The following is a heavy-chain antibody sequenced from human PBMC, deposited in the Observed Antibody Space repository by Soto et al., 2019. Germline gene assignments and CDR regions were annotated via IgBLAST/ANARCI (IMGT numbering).Heavy chain of an antibody. J-gene: IGHJ3*01. V-gene: IGHV3-21*01. CDR3: ARDNGGPAVQRAFDL. CDR1: GFTFSSYS. D-gene: IGHD1-1*01. Sequence: EVQLVESGGGLVKPGGSLRLSCAASGFTFSSYSMNWVRQAPGKGLEWVSSISSSSSYIYYADSVKGRFTISRDNAKNSLYLQMNSLRDEDTGVYYCARDNGGPAVQRAFDLWGQGTMVTVSS. CDR2: ISSSSSYI.